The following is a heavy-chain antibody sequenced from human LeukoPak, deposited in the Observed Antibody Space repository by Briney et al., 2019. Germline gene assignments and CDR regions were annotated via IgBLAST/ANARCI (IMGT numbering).Heavy chain of an antibody. CDR2: IRFDGSNT. CDR1: GFTFSNAW. Sequence: PGGSLRLSCAASGFTFSNAWLSWVRQAPGKGLEWVAFIRFDGSNTYYADSVKGRFTISRDNAKNSLYLQMNSLRAEDTAVYYCARGSGSYSYFDYWGQGTLVTVSS. V-gene: IGHV3-30*02. CDR3: ARGSGSYSYFDY. J-gene: IGHJ4*02. D-gene: IGHD1-26*01.